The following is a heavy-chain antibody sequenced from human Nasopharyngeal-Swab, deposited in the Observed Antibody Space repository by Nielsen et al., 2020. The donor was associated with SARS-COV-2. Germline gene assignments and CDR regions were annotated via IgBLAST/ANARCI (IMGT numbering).Heavy chain of an antibody. J-gene: IGHJ4*02. CDR2: IYYSGST. D-gene: IGHD6-13*01. CDR3: ARHRYSSSWSRYFDY. Sequence: SETLSLTCTVSGGSISSSSYYWGWIRQPPGKGLEWIGSIYYSGSTYYNPSLKSRVTISVDTSKNQFSLKLSSVTAADTAVYYCARHRYSSSWSRYFDYWGQGTLVTVSS. CDR1: GGSISSSSYY. V-gene: IGHV4-39*01.